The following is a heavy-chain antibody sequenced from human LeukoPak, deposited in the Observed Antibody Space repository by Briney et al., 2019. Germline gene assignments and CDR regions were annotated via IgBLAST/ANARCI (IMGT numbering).Heavy chain of an antibody. Sequence: PGGSLRLSCAASGFTFSSYWMNWARQAPGKGLEWVASINHNGNVNYYVDSVKGRFTISRDNSKNTLYLQLNSLGAEDTAVYYCAAQPCSVGRCYLDYWGQGTLVTVSS. D-gene: IGHD2-15*01. CDR3: AAQPCSVGRCYLDY. V-gene: IGHV3-7*01. CDR1: GFTFSSYW. J-gene: IGHJ4*02. CDR2: INHNGNVN.